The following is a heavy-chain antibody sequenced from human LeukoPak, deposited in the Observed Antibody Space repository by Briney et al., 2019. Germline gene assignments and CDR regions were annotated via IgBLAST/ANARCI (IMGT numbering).Heavy chain of an antibody. D-gene: IGHD6-13*01. Sequence: SETLSLTCTVSAGSISLYNTYYWNWIRQPPGKGLEWIGEINHSGSTNYNPSLKSRVTISVDTSKNQFSLKLSSVTAADTAVYYCARGRRIAAAGNYYYYYMDVWGKGTTVTVSS. CDR1: AGSISLYNTYY. CDR2: INHSGST. J-gene: IGHJ6*03. CDR3: ARGRRIAAAGNYYYYYMDV. V-gene: IGHV4-34*01.